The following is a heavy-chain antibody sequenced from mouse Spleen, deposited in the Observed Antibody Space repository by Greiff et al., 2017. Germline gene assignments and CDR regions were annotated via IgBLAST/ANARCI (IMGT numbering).Heavy chain of an antibody. V-gene: IGHV1S81*02. Sequence: QVHVKQPGAELVKPGASVKLSCKASGYTFTSYWMHWVKQRPGQGLEWIGEINPSNGRTNYNEKFKSKATLTVDKSSSTAYMQLSSLTSEDSAVYYCAREEDFFDYWGQGTTLTVSS. CDR3: AREEDFFDY. CDR2: INPSNGRT. J-gene: IGHJ2*01. CDR1: GYTFTSYW.